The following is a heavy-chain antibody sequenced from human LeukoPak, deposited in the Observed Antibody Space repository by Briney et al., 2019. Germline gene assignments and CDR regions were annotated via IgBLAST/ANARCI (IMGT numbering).Heavy chain of an antibody. CDR1: GYTLSGYY. D-gene: IGHD4-23*01. Sequence: ASVKVSCKASGYTLSGYYMHWVRQAPGQGLEWMGWINPNSGATNYAQKFQGRVTMTRDTSISTAYMELSRLTSDDTAVYYCARDQGGNDYWGQGTLVTVSS. CDR2: INPNSGAT. J-gene: IGHJ4*02. V-gene: IGHV1-2*02. CDR3: ARDQGGNDY.